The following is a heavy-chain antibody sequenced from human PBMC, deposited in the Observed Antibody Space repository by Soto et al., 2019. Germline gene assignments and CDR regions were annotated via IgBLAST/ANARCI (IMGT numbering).Heavy chain of an antibody. CDR2: IYYSGST. J-gene: IGHJ5*02. V-gene: IGHV4-59*01. CDR1: GGSISSYY. Sequence: SETLSLTCTVSGGSISSYYLSWIRQPPGKGLEWIGYIYYSGSTNYNPSLKSRVTISVDTSKNQFSLKLSSVTAADTAVYYCASYSYASSWGQGTLVTVYS. CDR3: ASYSYASS. D-gene: IGHD5-18*01.